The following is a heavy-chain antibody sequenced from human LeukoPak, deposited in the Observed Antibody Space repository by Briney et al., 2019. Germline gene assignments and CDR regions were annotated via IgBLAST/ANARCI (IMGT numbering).Heavy chain of an antibody. D-gene: IGHD3/OR15-3a*01. J-gene: IGHJ4*02. Sequence: PSETLSLTCTVSAGSISSYYWTWIRQPPGKGLEWIGYIYYSGSTNYSPSLKSRVAISLDTSKNQFSLKLSSVTAADTAIYYCARGRPDFWTNFYTYSVDSWGRGTLVTVSS. CDR1: AGSISSYY. CDR3: ARGRPDFWTNFYTYSVDS. V-gene: IGHV4-59*01. CDR2: IYYSGST.